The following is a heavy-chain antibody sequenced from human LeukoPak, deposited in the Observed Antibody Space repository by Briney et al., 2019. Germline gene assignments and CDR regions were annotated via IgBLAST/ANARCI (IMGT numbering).Heavy chain of an antibody. J-gene: IGHJ4*02. CDR1: GFTFNSYA. CDR3: AAHPITMIVVVPDY. D-gene: IGHD3-22*01. Sequence: GGSLRLSCAASGFTFNSYAMSWVRQAPGKGLEWVSAISGSGGSTYYADSVKGRFTISRDNSKNTLYLQMNSLRAEDTAVYYCAAHPITMIVVVPDYWGQGTLVTVSS. V-gene: IGHV3-23*01. CDR2: ISGSGGST.